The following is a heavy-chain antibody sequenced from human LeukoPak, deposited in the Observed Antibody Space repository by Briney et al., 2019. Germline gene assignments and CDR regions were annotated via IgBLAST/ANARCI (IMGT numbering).Heavy chain of an antibody. CDR2: ISASNGKT. D-gene: IGHD6-19*01. CDR1: RCTFTNYG. V-gene: IGHV1-18*01. CDR3: ARDLKMGYSSGWYAPIRRDMDV. Sequence: ASVKVSRIASRCTFTNYGISWVRPAPGQGLEGMGWISASNGKTNYAQKFQGRFTMTTDTSTSAAFMMLRSLRSNDTAVYYCARDLKMGYSSGWYAPIRRDMDVWGKGTTVTISS. J-gene: IGHJ6*03.